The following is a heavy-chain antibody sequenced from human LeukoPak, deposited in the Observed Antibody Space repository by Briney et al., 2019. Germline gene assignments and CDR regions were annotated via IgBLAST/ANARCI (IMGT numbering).Heavy chain of an antibody. D-gene: IGHD2-21*01. V-gene: IGHV4-59*12. CDR1: SDSTSSYH. Sequence: NSSETLSLTCTVSSDSTSSYHWNWIRQPPGKGLEWVGYIYYSGNTNYNPSLKSRLTISVDTSKNQFSLKLRSVTAADTATYYCARSRSRPLLPPLPKSQYYFDFWGQGTLVTVSS. CDR3: ARSRSRPLLPPLPKSQYYFDF. J-gene: IGHJ4*02. CDR2: IYYSGNT.